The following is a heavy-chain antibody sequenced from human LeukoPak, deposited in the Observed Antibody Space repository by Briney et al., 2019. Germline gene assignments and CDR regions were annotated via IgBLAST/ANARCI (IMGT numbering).Heavy chain of an antibody. CDR2: ISGSGGST. CDR3: AKITNDYGDYGIDY. CDR1: GFTFSSYA. Sequence: PGGSLRLSCAASGFTFSSYAMSWVRQAPGKGLEWVSAISGSGGSTYYADSVKGRFTISRDNSKNTLYLQMNSLRAEDTAVYYCAKITNDYGDYGIDYWGQGTLVTVSS. V-gene: IGHV3-23*01. J-gene: IGHJ4*02. D-gene: IGHD4-17*01.